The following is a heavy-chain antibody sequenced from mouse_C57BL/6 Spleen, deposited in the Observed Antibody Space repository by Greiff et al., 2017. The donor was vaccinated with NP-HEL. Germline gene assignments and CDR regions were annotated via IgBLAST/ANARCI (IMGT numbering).Heavy chain of an antibody. Sequence: EVQLQESGGGLVQPKGSLKLSCAASGFSFNTYAMNWVRQAPGKGLEWVARIRSKSNNYATYYADSVKDRFTISRDDSESMLYLQMNNLKTEDTAMYYCVRQRDGGVFAYWGQGTLVTVSA. CDR2: IRSKSNNYAT. D-gene: IGHD3-3*01. V-gene: IGHV10-1*01. J-gene: IGHJ3*01. CDR3: VRQRDGGVFAY. CDR1: GFSFNTYA.